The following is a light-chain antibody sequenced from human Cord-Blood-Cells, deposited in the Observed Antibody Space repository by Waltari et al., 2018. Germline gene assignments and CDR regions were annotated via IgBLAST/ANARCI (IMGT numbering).Light chain of an antibody. J-gene: IGLJ3*02. CDR2: LNSDGSP. CDR1: SGHSSSA. Sequence: QLLLTQSPSASASLGASVKLTCTLSSGHSSSAYAWPQQQPEKGPRYLMKLNSDGSPSKGDGIPDRFSGSSSGAERYLTISSLQSEDEADYYCQTWGTGIQVFGGGTKLTVL. V-gene: IGLV4-69*01. CDR3: QTWGTGIQV.